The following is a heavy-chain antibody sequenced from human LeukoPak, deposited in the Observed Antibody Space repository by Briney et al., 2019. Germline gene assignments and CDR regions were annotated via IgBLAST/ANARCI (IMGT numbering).Heavy chain of an antibody. CDR1: GFTISRHG. CDR2: ISNDGSRK. J-gene: IGHJ4*02. D-gene: IGHD3-3*01. V-gene: IGHV3-30*03. CDR3: ARDRAWNYFDY. Sequence: PGGSLRLSCAVSGFTISRHGMHWVRQAPGKGLEWVAIISNDGSRKYYAHSVEGRFTISRDNSKNTLYLQMDSLRAEDTAVYYCARDRAWNYFDYWGQGTLVTVSS.